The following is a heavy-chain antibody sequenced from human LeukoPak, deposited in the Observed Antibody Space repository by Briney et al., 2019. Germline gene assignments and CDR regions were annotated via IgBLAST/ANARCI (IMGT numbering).Heavy chain of an antibody. CDR3: AKDRPPYYYDSSGHFDY. V-gene: IGHV3-23*01. D-gene: IGHD3-22*01. Sequence: GGSLRLSCAASGFTFSSYAMSWVRQAPGKGLEWVSAISGSGGSTYYADSVKGRFTISRDNSKNTLYLQMNSLRAEDTAVYYCAKDRPPYYYDSSGHFDYWGQGTLVTVSS. CDR2: ISGSGGST. J-gene: IGHJ4*02. CDR1: GFTFSSYA.